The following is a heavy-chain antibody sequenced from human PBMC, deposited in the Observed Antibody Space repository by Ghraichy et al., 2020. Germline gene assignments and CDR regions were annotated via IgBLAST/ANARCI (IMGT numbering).Heavy chain of an antibody. Sequence: SQTLSLTCAVSGASITTFYLSWIRQSPGKGLEWIGHIYHGGSAAYSPSLESRASISMDTSQNQFSLKLHSVTAADTAVYYCARRTVAVFAPWGQGTLVSVSS. CDR3: ARRTVAVFAP. V-gene: IGHV4-4*09. J-gene: IGHJ5*02. D-gene: IGHD6-19*01. CDR2: IYHGGSA. CDR1: GASITTFY.